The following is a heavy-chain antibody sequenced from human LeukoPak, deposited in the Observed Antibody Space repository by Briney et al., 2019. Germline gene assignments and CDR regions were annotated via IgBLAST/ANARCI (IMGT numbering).Heavy chain of an antibody. V-gene: IGHV3-30-3*01. CDR1: GFTFSSYA. J-gene: IGHJ2*01. Sequence: PGGSLRLSCAASGFTFSSYAMHWVCQAPGKGLEWVAVISYDGSNKYYADSVKGRFTISRDNSKNTLYLQMNSLRAEDTAVYYCARDGMIVVVPAWYFDLWGRGTLVTVSS. CDR2: ISYDGSNK. CDR3: ARDGMIVVVPAWYFDL. D-gene: IGHD3-22*01.